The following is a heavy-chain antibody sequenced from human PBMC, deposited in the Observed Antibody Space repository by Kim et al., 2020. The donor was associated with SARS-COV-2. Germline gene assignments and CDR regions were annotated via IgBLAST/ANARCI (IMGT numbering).Heavy chain of an antibody. D-gene: IGHD5-18*01. V-gene: IGHV4-34*01. CDR3: ARGRIQLWLVYFDY. J-gene: IGHJ4*02. Sequence: NPSLKRRVTNSVDPSKNQFSLKLSSVTAADTAVYYCARGRIQLWLVYFDYWGQGTLVTVSS.